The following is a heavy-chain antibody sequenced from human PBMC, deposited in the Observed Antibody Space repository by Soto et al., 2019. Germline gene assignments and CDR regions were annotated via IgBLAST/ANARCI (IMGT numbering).Heavy chain of an antibody. CDR3: ARVGSSWPIDY. CDR1: GGSFSGYY. V-gene: IGHV4-34*01. CDR2: INHSGST. J-gene: IGHJ4*02. D-gene: IGHD6-13*01. Sequence: PSETLSLTCAVYGGSFSGYYWSWIPQPPGKGLEWIGEINHSGSTNYNPSLKSRVTISVDTSKNQFSLKLSSVTAAHTAVYYCARVGSSWPIDYWGQGTLVTVS.